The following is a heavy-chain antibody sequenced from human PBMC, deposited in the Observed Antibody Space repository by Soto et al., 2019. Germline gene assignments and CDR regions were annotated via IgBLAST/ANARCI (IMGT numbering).Heavy chain of an antibody. CDR1: GYTFTGYY. D-gene: IGHD2-2*01. CDR2: INPNSGGT. Sequence: ASVKVSCKASGYTFTGYYMHWVRQAPGQGLEWMGWINPNSGGTNYAQKFQGRVTMTRDTSISTAYIELSRLRSDDTAVYYCARAHPPVVPAAILDYYSGMDGWGQGTTVTV. J-gene: IGHJ6*02. CDR3: ARAHPPVVPAAILDYYSGMDG. V-gene: IGHV1-2*02.